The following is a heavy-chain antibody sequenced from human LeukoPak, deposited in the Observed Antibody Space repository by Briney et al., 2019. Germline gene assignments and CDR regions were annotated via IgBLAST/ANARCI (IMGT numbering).Heavy chain of an antibody. CDR3: ARAYYDSDFDY. Sequence: SETLSLTCTVSGGSISGYYRSWIRQPPGKGLEWIGYIYYSGSTNYNPSLKSRVTISVDTSKNQFSLKLSSVTAADTAVYYCARAYYDSDFDYWGQGTLVTVSS. CDR1: GGSISGYY. J-gene: IGHJ4*02. CDR2: IYYSGST. D-gene: IGHD3-3*01. V-gene: IGHV4-59*01.